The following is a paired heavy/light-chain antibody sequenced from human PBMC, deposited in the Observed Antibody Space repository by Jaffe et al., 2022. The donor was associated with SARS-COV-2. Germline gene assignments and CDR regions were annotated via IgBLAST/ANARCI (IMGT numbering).Light chain of an antibody. CDR2: KAS. J-gene: IGKJ3*01. CDR3: QQSFT. Sequence: DIQMTQSPSTLSASVGDRVTITCRASQSISSWLAWYQQKPGKAPKLLIYKASSLESGVPSRFSGSGSGTEFTLTISSLQPDDFATYYCQQSFTFGPGTKVDIK. CDR1: QSISSW. V-gene: IGKV1-5*03.
Heavy chain of an antibody. V-gene: IGHV5-51*01. D-gene: IGHD6-13*01. CDR3: ARLRTAAAATGGGNYFDY. Sequence: EVQLVQSGAEVKKPGESLKISCKGSGYRFTSYWIGWVRQMPGKGLEWMGIIYPGDSDTRYSPSFQGQVTISADKSISTAYLQWSSLKASDTAMYYCARLRTAAAATGGGNYFDYWGQGTLVTVSS. J-gene: IGHJ4*02. CDR1: GYRFTSYW. CDR2: IYPGDSDT.